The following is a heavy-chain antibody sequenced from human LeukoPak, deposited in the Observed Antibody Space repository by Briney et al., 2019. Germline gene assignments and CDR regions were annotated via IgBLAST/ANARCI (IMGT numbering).Heavy chain of an antibody. J-gene: IGHJ5*02. Sequence: GRSLRLSCAASGFTFSSYAMHWVRQAPGKGLEWVAVISYDGSNKYYADSVKGRFTISRDNSKNTLYLQMNSLRAEDTAVYYCARAIVGATHLNWFDPWGQGTLVTVSS. V-gene: IGHV3-30-3*01. D-gene: IGHD1-26*01. CDR2: ISYDGSNK. CDR3: ARAIVGATHLNWFDP. CDR1: GFTFSSYA.